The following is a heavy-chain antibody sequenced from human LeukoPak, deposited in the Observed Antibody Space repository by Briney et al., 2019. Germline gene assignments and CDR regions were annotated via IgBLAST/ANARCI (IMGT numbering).Heavy chain of an antibody. CDR3: ATSITMIVVVIGYFQH. CDR1: GHTFTSYY. CDR2: FDPEDGET. D-gene: IGHD3-22*01. Sequence: ASVKVSCKASGHTFTSYYMHWVRQAPGKGLEWMGGFDPEDGETIYAQKFQGRVTMTEDTSTDTAYMELSSLRSEDTAVYYCATSITMIVVVIGYFQHWGQGTLVTVSS. J-gene: IGHJ1*01. V-gene: IGHV1-24*01.